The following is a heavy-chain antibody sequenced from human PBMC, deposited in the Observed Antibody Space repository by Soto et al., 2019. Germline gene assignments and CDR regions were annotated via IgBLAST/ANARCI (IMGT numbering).Heavy chain of an antibody. Sequence: EVQLVESGGRLVQPGRSLRLSCVGTGLNFDDFAMHWVRQAPGKGLEWVSGITWNSRVLAYADSVKGRFTISRDNARNSLYLQMDSLRDEHTALYYCAKRRYYLWSPYYFDSWGQGTLVNVSS. D-gene: IGHD3-3*01. V-gene: IGHV3-9*01. CDR1: GLNFDDFA. CDR3: AKRRYYLWSPYYFDS. J-gene: IGHJ4*02. CDR2: ITWNSRVL.